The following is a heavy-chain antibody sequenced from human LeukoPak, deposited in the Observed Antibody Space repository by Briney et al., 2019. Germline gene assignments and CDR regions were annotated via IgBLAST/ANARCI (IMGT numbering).Heavy chain of an antibody. J-gene: IGHJ5*02. CDR1: GFTFSSYW. V-gene: IGHV3-74*01. CDR2: INSDGSST. Sequence: GGSLRLSCAASGFTFSSYWMHWVRQAPGKGLVWVSRINSDGSSTSYADSVKGRFTISRDNAKNTLYLQMSSLRAEDTAVYYCARDSGYCSSTSCYNWFDPWGQGTLVTVSS. D-gene: IGHD2-2*01. CDR3: ARDSGYCSSTSCYNWFDP.